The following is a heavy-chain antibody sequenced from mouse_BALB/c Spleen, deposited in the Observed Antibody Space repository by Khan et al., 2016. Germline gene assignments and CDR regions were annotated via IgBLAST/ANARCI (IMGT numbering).Heavy chain of an antibody. CDR3: ARGFITTVVEAY. CDR1: GYTFTDYS. Sequence: QIQLVQSGPELKKPGETVKISCKASGYTFTDYSMHWVKQAPGKGLKWMGWINTETGEPTYADDFKGRFAFSLETSASTAYLQINNLKNEDTATYCFARGFITTVVEAYWGQGTLVTVSA. D-gene: IGHD1-1*01. V-gene: IGHV9-2-1*01. J-gene: IGHJ3*01. CDR2: INTETGEP.